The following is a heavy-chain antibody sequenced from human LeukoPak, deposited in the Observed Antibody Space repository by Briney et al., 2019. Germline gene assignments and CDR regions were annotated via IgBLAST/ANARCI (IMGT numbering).Heavy chain of an antibody. V-gene: IGHV3-7*05. CDR3: AKDKQWLVFDY. D-gene: IGHD6-19*01. CDR1: GFTLSNYW. J-gene: IGHJ4*02. Sequence: GGSLRLSCVASGFTLSNYWMTWVRQAPGKGLEWVANIKPDGSEKYFLDSVRGRFTISRDNVKNSLYLQMNSLRDEDTAVYYCAKDKQWLVFDYWGQGTLVTVSS. CDR2: IKPDGSEK.